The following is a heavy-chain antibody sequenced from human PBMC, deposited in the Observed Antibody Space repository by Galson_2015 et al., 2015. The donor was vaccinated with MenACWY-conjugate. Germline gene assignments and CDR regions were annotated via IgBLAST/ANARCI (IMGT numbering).Heavy chain of an antibody. J-gene: IGHJ4*02. CDR1: GGTFSSYT. CDR2: IIPILGIA. V-gene: IGHV1-69*04. CDR3: ARERYSSGWYYFDY. Sequence: SVKVSCKASGGTFSSYTISWVRQAPGQGLEWTGRIIPILGIANYAQKFQGRVTITADKSTSTAYMELSSLRSEDTAVYYCARERYSSGWYYFDYWGQGTLVTVSS. D-gene: IGHD6-19*01.